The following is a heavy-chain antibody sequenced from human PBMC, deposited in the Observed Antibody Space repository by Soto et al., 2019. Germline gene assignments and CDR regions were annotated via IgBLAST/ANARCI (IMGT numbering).Heavy chain of an antibody. CDR3: VRRHGLTVDAYY. CDR2: IFYSGRT. J-gene: IGHJ4*02. V-gene: IGHV4-4*03. CDR1: GGSISSSNW. Sequence: PETMSLTCSVSGGSISSSNWWSWVRQPPGKGLEWIGGIFYSGRTFYNPSLKSRVTMSVDTSKNQFSLNLSSVTAADTAVYYCVRRHGLTVDAYYWGQGTLVTVSS. D-gene: IGHD2-21*02.